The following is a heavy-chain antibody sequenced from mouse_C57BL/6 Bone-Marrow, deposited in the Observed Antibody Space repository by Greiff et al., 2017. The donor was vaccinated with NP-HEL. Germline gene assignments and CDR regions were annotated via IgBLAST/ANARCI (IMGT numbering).Heavy chain of an antibody. D-gene: IGHD1-1*01. CDR3: ARRGITTVVRAMDY. Sequence: EVHLVESGGGLVQPGGSLKLSCAASGFTFSDYYMYWVRQTPEKRLEWVAYISNGGGSTYYPDTVKGRFTISRDNAKNTLYLQMSRLKSEDTAMYYCARRGITTVVRAMDYWGQGTSVTVSS. J-gene: IGHJ4*01. V-gene: IGHV5-12*01. CDR1: GFTFSDYY. CDR2: ISNGGGST.